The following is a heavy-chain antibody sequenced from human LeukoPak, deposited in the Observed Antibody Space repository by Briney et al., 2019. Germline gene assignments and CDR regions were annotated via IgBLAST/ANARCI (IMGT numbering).Heavy chain of an antibody. Sequence: PGGSLRLSCAASGFTFSSYSMNWVRQAPGKGLEWVSSISSSSSYIYYADSVKGRFTISRDNAKNSLYLQINSLRAEDTAVYYCAGQGTTGIDYWGQGTLVTVSS. CDR3: AGQGTTGIDY. D-gene: IGHD1-7*01. V-gene: IGHV3-21*01. CDR1: GFTFSSYS. CDR2: ISSSSSYI. J-gene: IGHJ4*02.